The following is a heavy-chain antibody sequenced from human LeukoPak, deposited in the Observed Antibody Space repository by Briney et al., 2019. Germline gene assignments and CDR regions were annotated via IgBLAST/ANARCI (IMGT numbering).Heavy chain of an antibody. J-gene: IGHJ4*02. CDR2: ISSSSSTI. V-gene: IGHV3-48*01. D-gene: IGHD6-19*01. CDR1: GFTFSTYS. CDR3: ARDIGGGGWYPGYFDY. Sequence: GGSLRLSCTASGFTFSTYSMNWVRQAPGKGLEWVSYISSSSSTIYYADSVKGRFTISRDNSKNTLYLQMNSLRAEDTAVYYCARDIGGGGWYPGYFDYWGQGTLVTVSS.